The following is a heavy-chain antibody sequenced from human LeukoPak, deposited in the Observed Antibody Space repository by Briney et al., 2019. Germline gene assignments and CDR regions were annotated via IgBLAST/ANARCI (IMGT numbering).Heavy chain of an antibody. J-gene: IGHJ4*02. CDR3: ARDLAVSAVPAASDY. CDR2: ISSSGSTI. CDR1: GFTFSNYE. D-gene: IGHD2-2*01. V-gene: IGHV3-48*03. Sequence: HPGGSLRLSCAASGFTFSNYERNWVRQAPGRGLGWGSYISSSGSTIYYADSVKGRFTISRDNAKNSLYLQMNSLRAEDTAVYYCARDLAVSAVPAASDYWGQGTLVTVSS.